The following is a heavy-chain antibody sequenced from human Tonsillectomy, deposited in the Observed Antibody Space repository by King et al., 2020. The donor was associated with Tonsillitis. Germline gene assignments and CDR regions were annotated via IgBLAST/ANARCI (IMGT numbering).Heavy chain of an antibody. V-gene: IGHV3-9*01. CDR1: GFTFDDYA. CDR2: INWYSGNL. Sequence: QLVQSGGGLVQPGRSLRLSCAASGFTFDDYAMHWVRQVPGEGLEWVSGINWYSGNLGYADSVKGRFTISRDNAKNSLYLQMNSLRAEDTALYYCAKGVSGGSSTSCSDYWGQGTLVTVSS. CDR3: AKGVSGGSSTSCSDY. J-gene: IGHJ4*02. D-gene: IGHD2-2*01.